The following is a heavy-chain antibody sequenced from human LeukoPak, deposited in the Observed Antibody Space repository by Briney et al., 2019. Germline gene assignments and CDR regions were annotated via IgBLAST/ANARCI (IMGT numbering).Heavy chain of an antibody. J-gene: IGHJ4*02. CDR2: ISGSGGST. CDR1: GFTFINAW. D-gene: IGHD2-15*01. CDR3: AKDLVIYCSGGSCYS. V-gene: IGHV3-23*01. Sequence: PGGSLRLSCAASGFTFINAWISWVRQAPGKGLEWVSAISGSGGSTYYADSVKGRFTISRDNSKNTLYLQMNSLRAEDTAVYYCAKDLVIYCSGGSCYSWGQGTLVTVSS.